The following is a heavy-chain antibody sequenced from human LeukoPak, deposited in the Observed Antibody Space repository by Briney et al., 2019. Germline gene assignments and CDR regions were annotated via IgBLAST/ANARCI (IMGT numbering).Heavy chain of an antibody. V-gene: IGHV3-23*01. CDR3: ARGVWWSFDI. Sequence: PGGSLRLSCAASGFTFSNYAMSWVRQAPGKGLEWVSSISGSGGSTDYADSVKGRFTISRDNAKNTLFLQMNSLRAEDTAVYYCARGVWWSFDIWGQGTVVTVSS. J-gene: IGHJ3*02. CDR1: GFTFSNYA. D-gene: IGHD2-21*01. CDR2: ISGSGGST.